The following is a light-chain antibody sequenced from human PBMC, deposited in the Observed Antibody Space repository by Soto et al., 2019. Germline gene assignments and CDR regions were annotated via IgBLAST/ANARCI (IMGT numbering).Light chain of an antibody. J-gene: IGKJ1*01. CDR3: QQYCSSRWT. CDR1: QSVSSSY. V-gene: IGKV3-20*01. Sequence: EIVLTQSPGTLSLSPGERATLSCRASQSVSSSYLAWYQQKPGQAPRLLIYGASSRATGIPDRFSGSGSGTDFTLTISRLEPADFAVYYCQQYCSSRWTFGQGTKVDIK. CDR2: GAS.